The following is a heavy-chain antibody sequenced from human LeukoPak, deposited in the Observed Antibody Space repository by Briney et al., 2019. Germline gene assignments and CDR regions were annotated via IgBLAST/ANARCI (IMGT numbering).Heavy chain of an antibody. D-gene: IGHD3-9*01. V-gene: IGHV3-23*01. CDR2: VGGGGGNT. CDR3: AKCARVTLFCPDAFDM. CDR1: GFTFSSYA. Sequence: TGGSLRLSCAASGFTFSSYAMSWVRQAPGKGLEWGSVVGGGGGNTFYADSVKGRFTISRDNSKNTLYLQMDSLRAEDTAVYYCAKCARVTLFCPDAFDMWGQGTMVTVSS. J-gene: IGHJ3*02.